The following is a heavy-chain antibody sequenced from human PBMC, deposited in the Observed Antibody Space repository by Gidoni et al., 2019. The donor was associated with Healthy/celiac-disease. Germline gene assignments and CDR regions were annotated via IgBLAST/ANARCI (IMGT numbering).Heavy chain of an antibody. CDR1: GFTLSGYT. CDR3: ARDDINYYDSSGPGAFDI. J-gene: IGHJ3*02. Sequence: EVQLVESGGGLVQPGGSLRASCAAPGFTLSGYTMNWVRQAPGKGLEWVSYISSSSSTIYYADSVKGRFTISRDNAKNSLYLKMNSLRDEDTAVYYCARDDINYYDSSGPGAFDIWGQGTMVTVSS. CDR2: ISSSSSTI. D-gene: IGHD3-22*01. V-gene: IGHV3-48*02.